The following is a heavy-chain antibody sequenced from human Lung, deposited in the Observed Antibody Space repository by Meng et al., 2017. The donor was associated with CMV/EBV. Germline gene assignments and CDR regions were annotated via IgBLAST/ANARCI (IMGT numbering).Heavy chain of an antibody. D-gene: IGHD3-10*01. CDR2: IYSDGIST. J-gene: IGHJ3*01. V-gene: IGHV3-74*01. Sequence: GGSXRLXCAVSGINLNTYWMHWVRQVPGKGLVWLSRIYSDGISTRYADSVKGRFTISRDNTNNTLHLQMNGLRAEDTAVYYCAREPGRGAFDVWGQGTKGTVSS. CDR3: AREPGRGAFDV. CDR1: GINLNTYW.